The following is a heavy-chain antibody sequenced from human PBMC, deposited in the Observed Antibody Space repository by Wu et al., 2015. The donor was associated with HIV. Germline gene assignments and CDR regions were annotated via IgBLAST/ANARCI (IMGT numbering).Heavy chain of an antibody. J-gene: IGHJ4*02. CDR2: IIPIFGTA. Sequence: QVQLVQSGAEVKKPGSSVKVSCKASGGTFSSYAISWVRQAPGQGLEWMGGIIPIFGTANYAQKFQGRVTITADESTSTAYMELSSLRSEDTAVYYCARAGSSSWLYYFDYVGPGNPGPPSPQ. CDR1: GGTFSSYA. CDR3: ARAGSSSWLYYFDY. V-gene: IGHV1-69*12. D-gene: IGHD6-13*01.